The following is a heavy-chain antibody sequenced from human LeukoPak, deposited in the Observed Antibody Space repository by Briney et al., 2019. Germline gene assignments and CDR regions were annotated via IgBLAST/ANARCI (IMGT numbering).Heavy chain of an antibody. D-gene: IGHD3-10*01. CDR1: GFTFSSYA. V-gene: IGHV3-23*01. CDR3: AKDGSYYYGSGTPN. CDR2: ISGSGGST. Sequence: GGSLRLSCAASGFTFSSYAMSWVRQAPGKGLEWVSAISGSGGSTYYADSVKGRFTISRDNSKNTLYLRMNSLRAEDTAVYYCAKDGSYYYGSGTPNWGQGTLVTVSS. J-gene: IGHJ4*02.